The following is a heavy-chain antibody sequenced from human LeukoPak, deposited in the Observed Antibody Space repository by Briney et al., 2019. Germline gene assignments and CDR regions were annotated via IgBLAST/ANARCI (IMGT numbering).Heavy chain of an antibody. CDR1: GYTFTAYA. J-gene: IGHJ4*02. V-gene: IGHV1-2*02. D-gene: IGHD5-24*01. CDR2: ITPSDGA. Sequence: VASVKVSCESSGYTFTAYAVHWVRQAPGQGLEWMEWITPSDGANYAQKFQGRVTMTRDTSMSTAYMDLNRLTSDDTAVYFCARDRYGDGFAHFDYWGQGTLGTVSS. CDR3: ARDRYGDGFAHFDY.